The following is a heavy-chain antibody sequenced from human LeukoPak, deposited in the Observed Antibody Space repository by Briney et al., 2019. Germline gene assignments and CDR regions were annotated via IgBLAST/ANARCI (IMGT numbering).Heavy chain of an antibody. D-gene: IGHD3-10*01. V-gene: IGHV1-69*05. CDR1: GGTFSSYA. Sequence: ASVKVSCKXSGGTFSSYAISWVRQAPGRGLEWMGGIIPIFGTANYAQKFQGRVTITTDESTSTAYMELSSLRSEDTAVYYCARGTMGDAFDIWGQGTMVTVSS. CDR2: IIPIFGTA. J-gene: IGHJ3*02. CDR3: ARGTMGDAFDI.